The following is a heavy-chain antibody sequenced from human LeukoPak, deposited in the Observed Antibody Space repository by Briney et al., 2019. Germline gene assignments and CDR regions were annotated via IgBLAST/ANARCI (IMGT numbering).Heavy chain of an antibody. Sequence: SVKVSCKASGGTFSSYAISWVRQAPGQGVEGMGGIIPIFGTGNYAQKFQGRVTITADESTSTAYMELSSLRSEDTAVYYCARERCSGGSCYFDYWGQGTLVTVSS. D-gene: IGHD2-15*01. CDR2: IIPIFGTG. J-gene: IGHJ4*02. V-gene: IGHV1-69*13. CDR1: GGTFSSYA. CDR3: ARERCSGGSCYFDY.